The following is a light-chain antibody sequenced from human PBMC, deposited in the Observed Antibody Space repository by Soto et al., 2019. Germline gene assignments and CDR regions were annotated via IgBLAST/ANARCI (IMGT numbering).Light chain of an antibody. CDR3: QQRSNWPPIT. CDR1: QSVSNNY. V-gene: IGKV3-11*01. CDR2: DAS. J-gene: IGKJ5*01. Sequence: EIVLTQSPGTLSLSPGARAPLSCRASQSVSNNYLAWYQQNPGQAPRLLIYDASNRATGIPARFSGSGSGTDFTLTISSLEPEDFAVYYCQQRSNWPPITFGQGTRLEI.